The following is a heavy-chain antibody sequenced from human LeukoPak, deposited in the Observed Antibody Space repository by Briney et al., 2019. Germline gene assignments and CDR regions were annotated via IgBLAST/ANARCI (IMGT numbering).Heavy chain of an antibody. CDR1: GFTFGSYG. J-gene: IGHJ4*02. D-gene: IGHD2-21*02. CDR3: AKGLDSLVVVTPPDY. CDR2: IRYDGSNK. V-gene: IGHV3-30*02. Sequence: GGSLRLSCAASGFTFGSYGMHWVRQAPGKGLEWVAFIRYDGSNKYYADSVKGRFTISRDNPKNTLYLQMNSLGPEDTAVYYCAKGLDSLVVVTPPDYWGQGTLVTVSS.